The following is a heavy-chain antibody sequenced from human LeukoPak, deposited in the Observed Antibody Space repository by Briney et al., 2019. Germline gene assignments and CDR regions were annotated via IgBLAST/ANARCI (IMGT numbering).Heavy chain of an antibody. CDR3: AISSPYSTSWYSG. Sequence: GGSLRLSCAASGFTLSSYWMHGVRQAPGKGLVWVSRINSDGSSANYADSVKGRFTISRDNAKNTLYLQMNSLRAEDTAVYYCAISSPYSTSWYSGWGQGTLVTVSS. CDR1: GFTLSSYW. V-gene: IGHV3-74*01. CDR2: INSDGSSA. J-gene: IGHJ4*02. D-gene: IGHD6-13*01.